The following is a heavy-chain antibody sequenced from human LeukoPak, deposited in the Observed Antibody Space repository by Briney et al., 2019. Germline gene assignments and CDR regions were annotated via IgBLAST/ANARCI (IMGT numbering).Heavy chain of an antibody. D-gene: IGHD3-9*01. J-gene: IGHJ4*02. CDR3: ARAEDDWYYFDY. Sequence: PGGSLRLSCAASGFTFSSYWMHWVRQAPGKGPVWVSRINNDGSGTTYADSVKGRFTISRDDAKNTLYLQMNSLRAEDTAVYYCARAEDDWYYFDYWGQGTLVTVSS. CDR1: GFTFSSYW. V-gene: IGHV3-74*01. CDR2: INNDGSGT.